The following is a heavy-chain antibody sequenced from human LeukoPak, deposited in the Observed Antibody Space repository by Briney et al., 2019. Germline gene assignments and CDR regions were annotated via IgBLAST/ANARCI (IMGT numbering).Heavy chain of an antibody. CDR2: IYHSGST. Sequence: SETLSLTCAVSGGSISSGGYSWSWIRQPPGKGLEWIGYIYHSGSTYYNPSLKSRVTISVDRSKNQFSLKLSSVTAADTAVYYCARTYYYDSSGYYYHPYWYSDLWGRGTLVTVSS. J-gene: IGHJ2*01. CDR1: GGSISSGGYS. D-gene: IGHD3-22*01. V-gene: IGHV4-30-2*01. CDR3: ARTYYYDSSGYYYHPYWYSDL.